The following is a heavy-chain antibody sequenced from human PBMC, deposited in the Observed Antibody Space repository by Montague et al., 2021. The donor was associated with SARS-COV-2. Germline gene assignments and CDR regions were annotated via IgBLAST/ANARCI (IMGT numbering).Heavy chain of an antibody. CDR3: ARGLYNWNYEHWFDT. V-gene: IGHV4-39*01. CDR2: IYYRGST. CDR1: GGSVGSSHYY. J-gene: IGHJ5*02. D-gene: IGHD1-7*01. Sequence: SETLSLTCTVSGGSVGSSHYYWAWIRQPPGTGLEWIGTIYYRGSTYYXXXPGSRVTIDVDASTNQFSLKLHSVTAADTAVYFCARGLYNWNYEHWFDTWGQGTLVTVSS.